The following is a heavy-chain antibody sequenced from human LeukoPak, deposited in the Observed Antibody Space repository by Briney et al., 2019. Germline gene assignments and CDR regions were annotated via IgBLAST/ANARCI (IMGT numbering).Heavy chain of an antibody. V-gene: IGHV3-21*06. CDR1: GFTFTRFN. Sequence: PGGSLRLSCVASGFTFTRFNMNWVRQAPGKGLELVSSITTSGTYIYYADSVKGRFTISRDNAKHSLYLQMNSLRAEDTAVYYCARPLYYDSNGGEGMDVWGQGTTVTVSS. CDR2: ITTSGTYI. J-gene: IGHJ6*02. D-gene: IGHD3-22*01. CDR3: ARPLYYDSNGGEGMDV.